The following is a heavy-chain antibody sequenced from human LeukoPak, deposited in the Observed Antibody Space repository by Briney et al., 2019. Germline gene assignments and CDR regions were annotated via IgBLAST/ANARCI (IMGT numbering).Heavy chain of an antibody. J-gene: IGHJ3*02. Sequence: SSVKVSCXASGGTFSSYAISWVRQAPGQGLGWMGGISPIFGTANYAQKFQGRVTITTDESTSTAYMELSSLRSEDAAVYYCARDWRDYYDSSGYYYQAFDIWGQGTMVTVSS. CDR1: GGTFSSYA. CDR2: ISPIFGTA. V-gene: IGHV1-69*05. CDR3: ARDWRDYYDSSGYYYQAFDI. D-gene: IGHD3-22*01.